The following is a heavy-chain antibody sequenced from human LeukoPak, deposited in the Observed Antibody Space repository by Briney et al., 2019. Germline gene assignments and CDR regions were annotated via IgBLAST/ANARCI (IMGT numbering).Heavy chain of an antibody. V-gene: IGHV3-48*02. CDR1: KFTFMNYA. CDR2: ITASGTAM. Sequence: GGSLRLSCTAPKFTFMNYAMHWVRQAPGKGLEWVSHITASGTAMFYADSVKGRFTISRDNAKNSLYLQMNSLRDEDTAVYYCASSGSYRFDYWGQGTLVTVSS. CDR3: ASSGSYRFDY. J-gene: IGHJ4*02. D-gene: IGHD1-26*01.